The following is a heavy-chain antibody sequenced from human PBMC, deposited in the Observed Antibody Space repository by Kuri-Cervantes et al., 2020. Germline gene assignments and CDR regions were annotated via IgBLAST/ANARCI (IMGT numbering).Heavy chain of an antibody. D-gene: IGHD6-19*01. V-gene: IGHV1-24*01. CDR2: FDPEDGET. Sequence: ASVKVSCKASGYTFTSYGISWVRQAPGKGLEWMGGFDPEDGETIYAQKFQGRVTMTEDTSTDTAYMELSSLRSEDTAVYYCATDKLYSSGWSVWLWYFDLWGRGTLVTVSS. J-gene: IGHJ2*01. CDR3: ATDKLYSSGWSVWLWYFDL. CDR1: GYTFTSYG.